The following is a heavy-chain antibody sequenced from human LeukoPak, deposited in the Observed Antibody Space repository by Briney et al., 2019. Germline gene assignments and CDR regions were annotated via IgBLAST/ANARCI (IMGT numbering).Heavy chain of an antibody. D-gene: IGHD3-9*01. CDR3: ASGRNILTGYYTADY. J-gene: IGHJ4*02. V-gene: IGHV3-53*01. Sequence: GGSLRLSCAASGFTVSSNYMSWVRQAPGKGLEWVSVIYSGGSTYYADSVKGRFTISRDNSKNTLYLQMSSLRAEDTAVYYCASGRNILTGYYTADYWGQGTLVTVCS. CDR1: GFTVSSNY. CDR2: IYSGGST.